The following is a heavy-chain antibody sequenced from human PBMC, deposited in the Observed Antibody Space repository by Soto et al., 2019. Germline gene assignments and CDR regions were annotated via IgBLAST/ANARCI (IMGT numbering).Heavy chain of an antibody. CDR2: ISGSGGRA. J-gene: IGHJ6*02. CDR1: GFTFSSSA. V-gene: IGHV3-23*01. CDR3: ARDWTFQIMDV. D-gene: IGHD1-1*01. Sequence: EVQLLESGGGLVQPGGSLRLSCAASGFTFSSSAMSWVRQAPGKGLEWVSVISGSGGRAYYADSVEGRFTVSRDNSKNTLYLQMNSLRAEDTAVYYCARDWTFQIMDVWGQGTTVTVSS.